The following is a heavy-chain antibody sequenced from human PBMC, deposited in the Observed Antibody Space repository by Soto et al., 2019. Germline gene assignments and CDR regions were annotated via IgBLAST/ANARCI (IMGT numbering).Heavy chain of an antibody. Sequence: QVQLVQSGAEVKKPGSSVKVSCKASGGTFSSYTISWVRQAPGQGLEWMGRIIPILGIANYAQKFQGRVTITADKPXSTAYMELSSLRSEAPAVYYCARSLSVGPRWDFQHWGQGTLVTVSS. J-gene: IGHJ1*01. D-gene: IGHD4-17*01. CDR2: IIPILGIA. V-gene: IGHV1-69*02. CDR3: ARSLSVGPRWDFQH. CDR1: GGTFSSYT.